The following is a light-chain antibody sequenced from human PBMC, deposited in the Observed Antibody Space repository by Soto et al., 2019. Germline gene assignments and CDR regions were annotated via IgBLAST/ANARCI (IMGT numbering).Light chain of an antibody. V-gene: IGLV2-14*01. Sequence: QSVLTQPASVSGSPGQSITISCTGTSSDVGGYNYASWYRLHPGKAPKLIIYEVSHRPSGASNHFSGYKSGNTASLTISGLQAEDEADYYCSSYTSTSTPCVFGTGTKVTVL. J-gene: IGLJ1*01. CDR2: EVS. CDR3: SSYTSTSTPCV. CDR1: SSDVGGYNY.